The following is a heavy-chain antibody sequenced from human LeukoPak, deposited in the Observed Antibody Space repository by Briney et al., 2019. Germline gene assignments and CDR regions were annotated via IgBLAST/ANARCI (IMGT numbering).Heavy chain of an antibody. D-gene: IGHD3-3*01. V-gene: IGHV3-74*01. CDR3: ARGLTIFEVVNDAFDI. Sequence: QPGGSLRLSCAASGFTFSNYWLHWVRQAPGKGLVWVSLINSDGSSTIYADSVKGRFTISRDDAKNTLYLQMNSLRAEDTAVYYCARGLTIFEVVNDAFDIWGQGTMVTVSS. J-gene: IGHJ3*02. CDR1: GFTFSNYW. CDR2: INSDGSST.